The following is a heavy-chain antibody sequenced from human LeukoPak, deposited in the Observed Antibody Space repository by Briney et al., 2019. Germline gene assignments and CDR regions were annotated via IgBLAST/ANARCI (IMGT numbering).Heavy chain of an antibody. J-gene: IGHJ3*02. CDR3: ARDLSVWAFDI. CDR2: IYYSGST. D-gene: IGHD2-21*01. V-gene: IGHV4-59*01. Sequence: SETLSLTCTGSGGSISSYYWSWIRQPPGKGLEWIGYIYYSGSTNYNPSLKSRVTISVDTSKNQFSLKLSSVTAADTAVYYCARDLSVWAFDIWGQGTMVTVSS. CDR1: GGSISSYY.